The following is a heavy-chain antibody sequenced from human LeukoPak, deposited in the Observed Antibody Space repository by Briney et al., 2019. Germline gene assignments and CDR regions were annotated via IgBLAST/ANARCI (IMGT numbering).Heavy chain of an antibody. V-gene: IGHV3-11*01. CDR3: ASRYCSGGSCYFDY. CDR2: ISGSVTTI. J-gene: IGHJ4*02. CDR1: GFTFTDYA. D-gene: IGHD2-15*01. Sequence: PGGSLRLSCASSGFTFTDYAMNCVRQAPGKGVEWVSYISGSVTTIYYADSVKGRFTISRDNTKNSLNVQINSLRAEASAVYYCASRYCSGGSCYFDYWGQGTLVTVSS.